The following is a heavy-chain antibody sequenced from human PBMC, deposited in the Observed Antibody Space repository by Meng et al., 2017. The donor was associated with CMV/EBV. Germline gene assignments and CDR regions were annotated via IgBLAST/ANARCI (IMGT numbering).Heavy chain of an antibody. Sequence: VGGSWGGVVQPGSALRLSCAASGFTFSSYAMHWVRQAPGKGLEWVAVISYDGSNKYYADSVKGRFTISRDNSKNTLYLQMNSLRAEDTAVYYCARGDYFDYWGQGTLVTVSS. CDR1: GFTFSSYA. CDR2: ISYDGSNK. J-gene: IGHJ4*02. V-gene: IGHV3-30-3*01. CDR3: ARGDYFDY.